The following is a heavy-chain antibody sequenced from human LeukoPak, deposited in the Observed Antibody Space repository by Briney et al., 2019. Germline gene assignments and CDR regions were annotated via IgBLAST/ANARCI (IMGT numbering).Heavy chain of an antibody. CDR1: GFTFSSYS. V-gene: IGHV3-21*01. Sequence: GGSLRLSCAASGFTFSSYSMNWVRQAPGKGLEWVSSISSSSSYIYYADSVKGRFTISRDNAKNSLYLQMNSLRAEDTAVYYCAGGPPELLWIDYWGQGTLVTVSS. D-gene: IGHD1-26*01. CDR2: ISSSSSYI. J-gene: IGHJ4*02. CDR3: AGGPPELLWIDY.